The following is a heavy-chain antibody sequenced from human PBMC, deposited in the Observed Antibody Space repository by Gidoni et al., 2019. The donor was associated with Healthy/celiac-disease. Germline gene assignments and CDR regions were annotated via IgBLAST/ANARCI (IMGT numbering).Heavy chain of an antibody. CDR3: ANIIGESSDY. V-gene: IGHV3-9*01. CDR1: GFTFDDYA. CDR2: ISWNSGSI. J-gene: IGHJ4*02. D-gene: IGHD3-10*01. Sequence: EVQLVESGGGLVQPGRSLRLSCAASGFTFDDYAMHWVRQAPGKGLEWVSGISWNSGSIGYADSVKGRFTISRDNAKNSLYLQMNSLRAEDTALYYCANIIGESSDYWGQGTLVTVSS.